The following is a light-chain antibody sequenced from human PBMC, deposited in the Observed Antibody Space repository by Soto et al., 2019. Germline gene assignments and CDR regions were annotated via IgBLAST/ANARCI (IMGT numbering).Light chain of an antibody. Sequence: QSAPTQPPSASGSPGQSATISCTGTSSDVGGYNYVSWYQQYPGKAPKLMIYEVNKRPSGVPDRFSGSKSGNTASLTVSGLPAEDEADYYCSSYAGSSTWVFGGGTKLTVL. CDR3: SSYAGSSTWV. CDR2: EVN. J-gene: IGLJ2*01. V-gene: IGLV2-8*01. CDR1: SSDVGGYNY.